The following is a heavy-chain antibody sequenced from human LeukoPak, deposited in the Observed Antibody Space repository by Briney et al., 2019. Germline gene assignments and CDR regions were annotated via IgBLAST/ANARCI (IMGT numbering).Heavy chain of an antibody. Sequence: GGSLRLSCAASGFTFSSYWMHWVRQAPGKGLEWVSGITWNSGTINYADAVKGRFTVSRDNAKNSLYLQMHSLRAEDMALYYCAKEIGVAVAGTESNAFDVWGQGTMVTVSS. CDR3: AKEIGVAVAGTESNAFDV. CDR1: GFTFSSYW. J-gene: IGHJ3*01. D-gene: IGHD6-19*01. CDR2: ITWNSGTI. V-gene: IGHV3-9*03.